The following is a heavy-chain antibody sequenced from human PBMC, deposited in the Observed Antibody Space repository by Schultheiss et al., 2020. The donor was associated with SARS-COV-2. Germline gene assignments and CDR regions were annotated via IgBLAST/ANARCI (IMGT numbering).Heavy chain of an antibody. Sequence: ESLKISCKASGYTFTGYYMHWVRQAPGQGLEWMGWINPNSGGTNYAQKFQGRVTMTRDTSISTAYMELSRLRSDDTAVYYCARDRGYGSGWYGYWGQGTLVSVAA. V-gene: IGHV1-2*02. CDR3: ARDRGYGSGWYGY. D-gene: IGHD6-19*01. CDR1: GYTFTGYY. J-gene: IGHJ4*02. CDR2: INPNSGGT.